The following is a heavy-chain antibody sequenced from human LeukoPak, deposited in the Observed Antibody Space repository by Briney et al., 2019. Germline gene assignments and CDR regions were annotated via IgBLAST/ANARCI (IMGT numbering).Heavy chain of an antibody. V-gene: IGHV1-2*02. J-gene: IGHJ5*02. Sequence: ASVKVSCKASGYTFTGYYMHWVRPAPGQGLAWMGWINPNSGGTNYAQKFQGRVTMTRDTSISTAYMELSRLRSDDTAVYYCARDTKQLVSLSFDPWGQGTLVTVSS. D-gene: IGHD6-6*01. CDR3: ARDTKQLVSLSFDP. CDR1: GYTFTGYY. CDR2: INPNSGGT.